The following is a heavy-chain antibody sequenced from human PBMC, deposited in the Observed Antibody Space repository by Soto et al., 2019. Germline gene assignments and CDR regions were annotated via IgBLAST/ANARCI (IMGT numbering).Heavy chain of an antibody. CDR1: GGSISSYY. Sequence: PSETLSLTCTVSGGSISSYYWSWIRQPPGKGLEWIGYIYYSGSTNYNPSLKSRVTISVDTSKNQFSLKLSSVTAADTAVYYCARVGYYDFWSGYRRPSYYYYYMDVWGKGTTVTVSS. J-gene: IGHJ6*03. D-gene: IGHD3-3*01. CDR3: ARVGYYDFWSGYRRPSYYYYYMDV. V-gene: IGHV4-59*01. CDR2: IYYSGST.